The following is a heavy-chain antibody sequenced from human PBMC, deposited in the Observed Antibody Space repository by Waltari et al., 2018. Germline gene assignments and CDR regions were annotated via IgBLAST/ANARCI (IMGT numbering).Heavy chain of an antibody. D-gene: IGHD2-2*02. Sequence: QVQLVQSGAEVKKPGASVKVSCKASGYTFTSYYMHWVRQAPGQGLEWMGISNPSGGSTSYAQKVKGRVTMTRDTSTSTVYMELSSLRSEDTAVYYCARDLGYCSSTSCYNDAFDIWGQGTMVTVSS. CDR2: SNPSGGST. V-gene: IGHV1-46*01. J-gene: IGHJ3*02. CDR1: GYTFTSYY. CDR3: ARDLGYCSSTSCYNDAFDI.